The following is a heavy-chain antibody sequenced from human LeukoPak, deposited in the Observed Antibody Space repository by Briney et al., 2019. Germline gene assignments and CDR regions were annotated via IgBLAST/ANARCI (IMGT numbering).Heavy chain of an antibody. J-gene: IGHJ4*02. CDR1: VFTFSSFS. CDR2: IRRRKSYI. CDR3: ARSLTGTGDY. D-gene: IGHD1-7*01. Sequence: PGLSVRLSCAASVFTFSSFSMNWARQAPGKGLEWASPIRRRKSYIYYADSVKGRFTTSRDNAKNSLYLQMNSLRAEDTAVYYCARSLTGTGDYWGQGTLVTVSS. V-gene: IGHV3-21*01.